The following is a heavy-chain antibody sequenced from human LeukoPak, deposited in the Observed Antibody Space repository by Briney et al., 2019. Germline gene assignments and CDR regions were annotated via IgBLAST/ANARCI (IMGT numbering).Heavy chain of an antibody. CDR2: MSPTSGDT. CDR1: GGTFSSYA. V-gene: IGHV1-8*02. Sequence: GSSVKVSCKASGGTFSSYAISWVRQAPGQGFEWLGWMSPTSGDTGYAEEFQGRVTMTRDISKNTAYMELTGLTSGDTAIYYCARGESALWFGEVNPWGQGTLVVVSS. CDR3: ARGESALWFGEVNP. J-gene: IGHJ4*02. D-gene: IGHD3-10*01.